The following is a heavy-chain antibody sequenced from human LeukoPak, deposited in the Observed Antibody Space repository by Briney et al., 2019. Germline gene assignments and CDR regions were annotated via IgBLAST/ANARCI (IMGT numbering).Heavy chain of an antibody. CDR3: GRRVGYSGYAP. Sequence: PSETLSLICTVSGGSISSSSYYWGWIRQPPGKGLEWSGSIYYSGITYYNPSLKSRVTISVDTSKNQFSLKLSSVTAADTAVYYCGRRVGYSGYAPWGQGTTVTVSS. D-gene: IGHD5-12*01. J-gene: IGHJ6*02. V-gene: IGHV4-39*01. CDR2: IYYSGIT. CDR1: GGSISSSSYY.